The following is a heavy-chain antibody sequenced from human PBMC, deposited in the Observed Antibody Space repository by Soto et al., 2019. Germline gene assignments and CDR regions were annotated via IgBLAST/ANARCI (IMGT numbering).Heavy chain of an antibody. CDR1: SGSISSTIYS. J-gene: IGHJ5*02. CDR2: IFYSGST. V-gene: IGHV4-39*01. D-gene: IGHD2-21*02. CDR3: ARHPSDFWFDP. Sequence: SETLSLTCTVSSGSISSTIYSWDWIRQPPGKGLEWIGSIFYSGSTYYKPSLKSRVTISVDTSKNQFSLKLYSVTAADTAVYYCARHPSDFWFDPWGQGTLVTVS.